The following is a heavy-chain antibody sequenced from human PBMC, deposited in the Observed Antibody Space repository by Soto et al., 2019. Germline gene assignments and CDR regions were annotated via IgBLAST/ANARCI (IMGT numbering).Heavy chain of an antibody. CDR2: INPSNGFT. CDR3: ARDCPDTYCGGDCPLGYFYHGMDV. J-gene: IGHJ6*02. Sequence: QVQLVQSGAELKKPGASVSLSCKASGFTFNIYYIHWVRQSPGEGLQWLGVINPSNGFTSYAQKFQGRVTMTADTSTTTVYLELSGLRSGDTAVYFCARDCPDTYCGGDCPLGYFYHGMDVWGQGTAVTVSS. CDR1: GFTFNIYY. D-gene: IGHD2-21*02. V-gene: IGHV1-46*02.